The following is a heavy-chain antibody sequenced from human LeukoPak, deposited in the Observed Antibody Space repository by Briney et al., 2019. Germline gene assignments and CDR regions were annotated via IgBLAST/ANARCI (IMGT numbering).Heavy chain of an antibody. CDR2: IYTSGST. Sequence: SETLSLTCAVYGGSFSGYYWSWIRQPAGKGLEWIGRIYTSGSTNYNPSLKSRVTISVDTSKNQFSLKLSSVTAADTAVYYCARDMTGYSSSWYAFDIWGQGTMVTVSS. CDR3: ARDMTGYSSSWYAFDI. J-gene: IGHJ3*02. CDR1: GGSFSGYY. D-gene: IGHD6-13*01. V-gene: IGHV4-59*10.